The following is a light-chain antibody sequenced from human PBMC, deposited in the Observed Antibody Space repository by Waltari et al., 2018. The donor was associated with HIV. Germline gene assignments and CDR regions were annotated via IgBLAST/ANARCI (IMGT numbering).Light chain of an antibody. Sequence: DIVMTQSPESLAVALGERATINCKSSQGVVYSSDNENYLAWYQQKPRQPSQLLVYGASHRGSGVPDRFSGSGSGTNFTLSISNVEAEDVAIYYCQQYRKTPWTFGQGTKLEVK. V-gene: IGKV4-1*01. CDR2: GAS. CDR3: QQYRKTPWT. J-gene: IGKJ1*01. CDR1: QGVVYSSDNENY.